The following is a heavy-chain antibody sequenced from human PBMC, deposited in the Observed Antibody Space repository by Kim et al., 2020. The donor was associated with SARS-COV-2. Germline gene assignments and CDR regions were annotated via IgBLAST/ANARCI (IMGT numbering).Heavy chain of an antibody. V-gene: IGHV4-39*01. Sequence: SETLSLTCTVSGGSISSSSYYWGWIRQPPGKGLEWIGSIYYSGSTYYNPSLKSRVTISVDTSKNQFSLKLSSVTAADTAVYYCARQGGSGRFYYYYGMDVWGQGTTVTVSS. D-gene: IGHD3-10*01. CDR1: GGSISSSSYY. CDR3: ARQGGSGRFYYYYGMDV. CDR2: IYYSGST. J-gene: IGHJ6*02.